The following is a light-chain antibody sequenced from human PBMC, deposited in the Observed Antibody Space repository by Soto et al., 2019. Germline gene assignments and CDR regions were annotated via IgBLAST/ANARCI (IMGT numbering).Light chain of an antibody. V-gene: IGKV3-11*01. Sequence: EIVLTQSPATLSLSPGERATLSCRASQSVSRYLAWYQQKPGQAPRLLIYDASNRATGIPARFSGSGSGTDFTLTISSLGPEDFAVYYCQQRSNWPPTWTFGQGTKVEIK. CDR2: DAS. CDR3: QQRSNWPPTWT. J-gene: IGKJ1*01. CDR1: QSVSRY.